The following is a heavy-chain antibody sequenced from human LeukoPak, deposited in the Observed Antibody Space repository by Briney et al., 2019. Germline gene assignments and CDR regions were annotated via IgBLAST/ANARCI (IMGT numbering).Heavy chain of an antibody. D-gene: IGHD2-21*02. CDR1: GFTFDDYG. CDR3: ARGAYCGGDCYLRTDAFDI. Sequence: GGSLRLSCAASGFTFDDYGMSWVRPAPGKGLEWVSGINWNGGSTGYADSVKGRFTISRDNAKNSLYLQMNSLRAEDTALYYCARGAYCGGDCYLRTDAFDIWGQGTMVTVSS. CDR2: INWNGGST. J-gene: IGHJ3*02. V-gene: IGHV3-20*04.